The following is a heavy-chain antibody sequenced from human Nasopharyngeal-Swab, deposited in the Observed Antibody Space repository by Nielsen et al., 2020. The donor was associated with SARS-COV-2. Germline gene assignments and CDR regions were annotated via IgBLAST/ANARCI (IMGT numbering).Heavy chain of an antibody. D-gene: IGHD2-21*02. CDR1: GFTFDDYG. J-gene: IGHJ6*02. V-gene: IGHV3-20*01. Sequence: GESLKISCAASGFTFDDYGMSWVRQVPGKGLEWVSGINWNGGSTGYADSVKGRFTISRDNAKNSLYLQVNSLRADDTALYHCARDRTARPVGHYHYAMDVWGQGTTVTVSS. CDR3: ARDRTARPVGHYHYAMDV. CDR2: INWNGGST.